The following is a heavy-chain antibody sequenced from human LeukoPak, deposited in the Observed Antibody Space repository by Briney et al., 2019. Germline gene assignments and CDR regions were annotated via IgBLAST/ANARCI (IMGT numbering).Heavy chain of an antibody. J-gene: IGHJ3*02. D-gene: IGHD3-3*01. V-gene: IGHV3-23*01. CDR1: GFTFSSYA. Sequence: PGGSLRLSCAASGFTFSSYAMSWVRQAPGKGLEWVSAISGSGGNTYYADSVKGRFTISRDNSKNTLYLQMNSLRAEDTAVYYCARDGAIRFLEWLAENAFDIWGQGTMVTVSS. CDR2: ISGSGGNT. CDR3: ARDGAIRFLEWLAENAFDI.